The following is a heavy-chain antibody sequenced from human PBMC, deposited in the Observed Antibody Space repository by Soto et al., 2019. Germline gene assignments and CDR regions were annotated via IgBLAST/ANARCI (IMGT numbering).Heavy chain of an antibody. V-gene: IGHV1-3*01. J-gene: IGHJ3*02. CDR3: ASSTGYCSGGSCYSGTGLPHDAFDI. CDR2: INAGNGNT. D-gene: IGHD2-15*01. Sequence: ASVKVSCKASGYTFTSYAMHWVRQAPGQRLEWMGWINAGNGNTKYSQKFQGRVTITRDTSASTAYMELSSLRSEDTAVYYCASSTGYCSGGSCYSGTGLPHDAFDIWGQGTMVTVSS. CDR1: GYTFTSYA.